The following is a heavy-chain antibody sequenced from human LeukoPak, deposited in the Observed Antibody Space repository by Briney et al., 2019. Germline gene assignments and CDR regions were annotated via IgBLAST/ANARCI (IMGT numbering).Heavy chain of an antibody. Sequence: SETLSLTCAVYGGSFSGYYWSWIRQPPGKGLEWIGEINHSGSTNYNPSLKSRVTISVDTSKNQFSLKLSSVTAADTAVYYCARVGYYYDSSIDYWGQGTLVTVSS. CDR2: INHSGST. D-gene: IGHD3-22*01. J-gene: IGHJ4*02. CDR1: GGSFSGYY. CDR3: ARVGYYYDSSIDY. V-gene: IGHV4-34*01.